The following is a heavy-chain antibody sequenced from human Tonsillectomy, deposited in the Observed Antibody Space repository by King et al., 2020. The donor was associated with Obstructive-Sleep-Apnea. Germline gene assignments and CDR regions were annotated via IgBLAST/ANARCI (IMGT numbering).Heavy chain of an antibody. CDR1: GFTFDDYA. V-gene: IGHV3-9*01. D-gene: IGHD3-16*01. Sequence: QLVQSGGGLVQPGRSLRLSCAASGFTFDDYAMHWVRQAPGKGLEWVSGISWNSGSIGYADSVKGRFTISRDNAKNSLYLQMNSLRAEDTALYYCAKSVGSAGGFQHWGQGTLVTVSS. CDR2: ISWNSGSI. J-gene: IGHJ1*01. CDR3: AKSVGSAGGFQH.